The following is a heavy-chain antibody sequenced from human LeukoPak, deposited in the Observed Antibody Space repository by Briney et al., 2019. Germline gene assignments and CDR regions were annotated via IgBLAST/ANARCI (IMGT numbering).Heavy chain of an antibody. CDR2: INHSGST. CDR3: ARAKAYDYVWGSYQRDYYYGMDV. CDR1: GGSFSGYY. D-gene: IGHD3-16*01. Sequence: PSETLSLTCAVYGGSFSGYYWSWIRQPPGKGLEWIGEINHSGSTNYNPSLKSRVTISVDTSKNQFSLKLSSVTAADTAAYYCARAKAYDYVWGSYQRDYYYGMDVWGQGTTVTVSS. V-gene: IGHV4-34*01. J-gene: IGHJ6*02.